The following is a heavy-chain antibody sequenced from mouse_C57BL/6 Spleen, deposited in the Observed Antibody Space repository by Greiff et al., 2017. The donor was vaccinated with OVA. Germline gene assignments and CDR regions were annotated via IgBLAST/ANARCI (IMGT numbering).Heavy chain of an antibody. Sequence: EVMLVESGEGLVKPGGSLKLSCAASGFTFSSYAMSWVRQTPEKRLEWVAYISSGGDYIYYADTVKGRFTISRDNARNTLYLQMSSLKSEDTAMYYCTRGGWLAWFAYWGQGTLVTVSA. CDR3: TRGGWLAWFAY. V-gene: IGHV5-9-1*02. D-gene: IGHD2-3*01. CDR2: ISSGGDYI. CDR1: GFTFSSYA. J-gene: IGHJ3*01.